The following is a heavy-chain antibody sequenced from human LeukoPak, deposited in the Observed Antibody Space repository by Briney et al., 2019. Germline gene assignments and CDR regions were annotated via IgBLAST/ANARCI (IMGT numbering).Heavy chain of an antibody. D-gene: IGHD6-13*01. CDR2: IFNGGTT. V-gene: IGHV4-59*11. Sequence: SETLSLTCTVSGGSINSHYWSWIRQPPGQGLEWIGYIFNGGTTNYNPSLKSRVTMSIDTSSDQLSLRLSAVTPADTGIYCCASRPDDSTWHGVFDYWSQGTLVTVSS. CDR3: ASRPDDSTWHGVFDY. J-gene: IGHJ4*02. CDR1: GGSINSHY.